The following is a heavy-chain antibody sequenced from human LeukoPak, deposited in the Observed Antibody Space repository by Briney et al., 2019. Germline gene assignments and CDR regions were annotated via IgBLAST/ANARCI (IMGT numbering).Heavy chain of an antibody. CDR2: IKSETDGGTA. J-gene: IGHJ6*03. D-gene: IGHD3-22*01. CDR1: GFIFSNAW. V-gene: IGHV3-15*01. Sequence: GGSLRLSCAASGFIFSNAWMSWVRQAPGKGLEWVGRIKSETDGGTADYAAPVKGRFSISRDDSNTMLYLQMNSLKTEDTAVYYCTTHADGHGTSAYLGIYYYNYMDVWGKGTTVTVSS. CDR3: TTHADGHGTSAYLGIYYYNYMDV.